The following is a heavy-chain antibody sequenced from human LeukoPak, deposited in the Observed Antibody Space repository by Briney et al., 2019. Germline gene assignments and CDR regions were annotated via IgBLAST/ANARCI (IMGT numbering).Heavy chain of an antibody. J-gene: IGHJ4*02. V-gene: IGHV4-34*01. D-gene: IGHD6-13*01. CDR3: ARGPGSSWYSSDFDY. CDR1: GGSISSGGYS. CDR2: INHSGST. Sequence: SETLSLTCAVSGGSISSGGYSWSWIRQPPGKGLEWIGEINHSGSTNYNPSLKSRVTISVDTSKNQFSLKLSSVTAADTAVYYCARGPGSSWYSSDFDYWGQGTLVTVSS.